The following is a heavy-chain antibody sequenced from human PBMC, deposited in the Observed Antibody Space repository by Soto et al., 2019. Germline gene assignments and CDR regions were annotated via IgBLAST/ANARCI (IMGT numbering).Heavy chain of an antibody. CDR1: GCTFTSYG. D-gene: IGHD3-16*01. CDR2: INTYNGNT. Sequence: ASVKVSCKTSGCTFTSYGIGWARQAPGQGLEWMGWINTYNGNTNYAQNLQGRVTLTTDTSTSTAYMELRSLRSNDTAIYYCAMVDVYVTPSPQDVWGQGTTVTVSS. V-gene: IGHV1-18*01. J-gene: IGHJ6*02. CDR3: AMVDVYVTPSPQDV.